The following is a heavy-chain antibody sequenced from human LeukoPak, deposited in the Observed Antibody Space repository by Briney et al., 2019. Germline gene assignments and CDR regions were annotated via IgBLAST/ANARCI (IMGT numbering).Heavy chain of an antibody. CDR3: ARDGRALAAAGYFDY. CDR1: GGSISSYY. D-gene: IGHD6-13*01. CDR2: IYYSGST. V-gene: IGHV4-59*01. J-gene: IGHJ4*02. Sequence: SETLSLTCTVSGGSISSYYWSWIRQPPGKGLEWIGYIYYSGSTNYNPSLKSRVIISVDTSKNQFSLKLSSVTAADTAVYYCARDGRALAAAGYFDYWGQGTLVTVSS.